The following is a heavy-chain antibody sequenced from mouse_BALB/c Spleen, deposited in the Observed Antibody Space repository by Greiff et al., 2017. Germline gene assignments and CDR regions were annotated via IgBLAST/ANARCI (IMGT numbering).Heavy chain of an antibody. Sequence: EVQLQESGGGLVKPGGSLKLSCAASGFTFSSYAMSWVRQSPEKRLEWVAEISSGGSYTYYPDTVTGRFTISRDNAKNTLYLEMSSLRSEDTAMYYCAFGGNRYAMDYWGQGTSVTVSS. J-gene: IGHJ4*01. V-gene: IGHV5-9-4*01. CDR1: GFTFSSYA. D-gene: IGHD2-1*01. CDR3: AFGGNRYAMDY. CDR2: ISSGGSYT.